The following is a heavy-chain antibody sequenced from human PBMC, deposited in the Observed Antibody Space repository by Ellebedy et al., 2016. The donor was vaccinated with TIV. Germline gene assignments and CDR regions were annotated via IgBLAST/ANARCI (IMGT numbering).Heavy chain of an antibody. CDR1: GGSVSSGSYY. CDR3: ARDLRRGVRGVRGYNWFDP. Sequence: SETLSLTXTVSGGSVSSGSYYWSWIRQPPGKGLEWIGYIYYSGSTNYNPSLKSRVTISVDTSKNQFSLKLSSVTAADTAVYYCARDLRRGVRGVRGYNWFDPWGQGTLVTVSS. D-gene: IGHD3-10*01. V-gene: IGHV4-61*01. CDR2: IYYSGST. J-gene: IGHJ5*02.